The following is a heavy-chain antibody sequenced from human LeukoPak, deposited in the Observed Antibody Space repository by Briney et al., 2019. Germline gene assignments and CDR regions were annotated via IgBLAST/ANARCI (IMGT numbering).Heavy chain of an antibody. D-gene: IGHD6-13*01. CDR1: GGSISSSNW. V-gene: IGHV4-4*02. CDR3: ARDYKQQGWFDP. J-gene: IGHJ5*02. Sequence: SETLSLTCAVSGGSISSSNWWSWVRQPPGKGLEWIGEIYHSGSTNYNPSPKSRVTIPVDKSKNQFSLKLSSVTAADTAVYYCARDYKQQGWFDPWGQGTLVTVSS. CDR2: IYHSGST.